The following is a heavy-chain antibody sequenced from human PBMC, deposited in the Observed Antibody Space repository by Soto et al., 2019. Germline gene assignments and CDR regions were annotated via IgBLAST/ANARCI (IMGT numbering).Heavy chain of an antibody. CDR3: SLEEQQVNCFDN. V-gene: IGHV3-48*01. J-gene: IGHJ4*02. CDR2: ISSGSATI. D-gene: IGHD1-1*01. CDR1: GFTFSTYS. Sequence: PGGSLRLSCAASGFTFSTYSMNWVRQAPGKGLEWVSYISSGSATIYYADSVKGRFTISRDNAKNSLSLQMNSLRAEDTAVYYCSLEEQQVNCFDNWGQGTLVTVSS.